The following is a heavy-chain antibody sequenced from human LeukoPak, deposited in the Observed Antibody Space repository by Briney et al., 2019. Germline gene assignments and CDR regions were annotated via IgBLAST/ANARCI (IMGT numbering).Heavy chain of an antibody. V-gene: IGHV3-23*01. CDR2: IGGSGGRT. CDR1: GFTFSSYA. D-gene: IGHD3-10*01. J-gene: IGHJ4*02. Sequence: PGGSLRLSCAASGFTFSSYAMSWVRQAPGKGLEWVSAIGGSGGRTYYADSVKGRFTISRDNSKNTLSLQMYSLRAEDTAVYYCAKDGRMPSLLWFGELPYYFDYWGQGTLVTVSS. CDR3: AKDGRMPSLLWFGELPYYFDY.